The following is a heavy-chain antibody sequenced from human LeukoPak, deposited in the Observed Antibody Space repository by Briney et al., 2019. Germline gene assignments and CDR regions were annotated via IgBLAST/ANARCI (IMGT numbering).Heavy chain of an antibody. CDR1: GFSFNSFG. Sequence: GGYLRLSCAASGFSFNSFGMSWVRQTPGKGLEWVSSIHSRGDNTHYADSLEGRFTISRDTWKNTVYLQMNRLRVEHTATYYCARQIRRGSYFYYLDVWGTGTPVTVSS. CDR2: IHSRGDNT. D-gene: IGHD3-10*01. CDR3: ARQIRRGSYFYYLDV. J-gene: IGHJ6*03. V-gene: IGHV3-23*01.